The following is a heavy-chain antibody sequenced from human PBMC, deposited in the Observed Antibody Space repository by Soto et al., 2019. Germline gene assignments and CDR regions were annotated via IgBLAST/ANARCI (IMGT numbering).Heavy chain of an antibody. V-gene: IGHV1-18*01. CDR3: ARDGRRWIHLVAFDI. D-gene: IGHD5-18*01. J-gene: IGHJ3*02. CDR1: GYTFTSYG. Sequence: ASVKVSCKASGYTFTSYGISWVRQAPGQGLEWMGWISAYNGNTNYAQKLQGRVTMTTDTSTSTAYMELRRLRSDDTAVYYCARDGRRWIHLVAFDIWCKGGLVPVS. CDR2: ISAYNGNT.